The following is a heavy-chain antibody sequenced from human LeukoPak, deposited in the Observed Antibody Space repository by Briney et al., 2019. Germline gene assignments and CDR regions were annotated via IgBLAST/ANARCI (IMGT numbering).Heavy chain of an antibody. CDR1: GFTFSSYE. J-gene: IGHJ4*02. CDR2: ISSSGSTI. V-gene: IGHV3-48*03. D-gene: IGHD2-15*01. Sequence: QPGGSLRLSCAASGFTFSSYEMNWVRQAPGKGLEWVSYISSSGSTIYYADSVKGRFTISRDNAKNSLYLQMNSLRPEDTAVYYCARLGYCSGGTCSSLVNWGQGIPVTVSS. CDR3: ARLGYCSGGTCSSLVN.